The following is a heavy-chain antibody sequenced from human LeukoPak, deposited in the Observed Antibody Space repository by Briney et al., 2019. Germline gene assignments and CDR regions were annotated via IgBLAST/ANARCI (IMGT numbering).Heavy chain of an antibody. V-gene: IGHV3-74*01. CDR3: SRSAYYDGSGNYYDY. D-gene: IGHD3-22*01. CDR1: GFTSSSYW. Sequence: QTGGSLRLSCAASGFTSSSYWMHWVRQAPGKGLVWVSRISDGGSTTTYADSVKGRFTISRDNAKNTLYLQMNGLRAEDTAVYYCSRSAYYDGSGNYYDYWGQGTLVTVSS. CDR2: ISDGGSTT. J-gene: IGHJ4*02.